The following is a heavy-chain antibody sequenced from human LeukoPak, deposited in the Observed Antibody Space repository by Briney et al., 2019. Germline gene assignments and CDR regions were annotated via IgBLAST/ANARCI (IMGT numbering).Heavy chain of an antibody. CDR2: IIPIFPST. Sequence: SVKVSCKVSGGPFSNYGLSWVRQAPGQGLEWMGGIIPIFPSTNYAQNFQGRVTLTADESTSTVYMELSSLRTDDTAVYYCARPPVSGTLNDAFDIWGQGTVVTVSS. J-gene: IGHJ3*02. CDR3: ARPPVSGTLNDAFDI. CDR1: GGPFSNYG. D-gene: IGHD1/OR15-1a*01. V-gene: IGHV1-69*13.